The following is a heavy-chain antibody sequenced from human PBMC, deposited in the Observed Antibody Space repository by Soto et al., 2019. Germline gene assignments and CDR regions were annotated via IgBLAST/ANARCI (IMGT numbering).Heavy chain of an antibody. CDR3: ARGSSSWESYYFYGLDV. CDR2: ISAGNGQT. CDR1: GYSFTDHG. D-gene: IGHD6-13*01. Sequence: QVQLVQSGAEVKKPGASVKLSCKASGYSFTDHGIHWVRQAPGQRPEWMGWISAGNGQTKYSQRFLGRVTITRDTSASTAHMDLSGLTSEDTGVYYCARGSSSWESYYFYGLDVWGQGTTVTVSS. J-gene: IGHJ6*02. V-gene: IGHV1-3*01.